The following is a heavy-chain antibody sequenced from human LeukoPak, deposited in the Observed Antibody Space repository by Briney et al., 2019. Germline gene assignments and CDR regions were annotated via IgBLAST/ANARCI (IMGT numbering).Heavy chain of an antibody. V-gene: IGHV4-39*07. CDR3: ARASPYYDLLTGYYPHFDY. J-gene: IGHJ4*02. CDR2: INYSGST. Sequence: SETLSLTCSVSGGSISASSYYWGWIRQPPGKGLEWIGTINYSGSTYYNPSLKSRVTISADTSKNQFSLKLSSVTAADTAVYFCARASPYYDLLTGYYPHFDYWGQGTLVTVSS. CDR1: GGSISASSYY. D-gene: IGHD3-9*01.